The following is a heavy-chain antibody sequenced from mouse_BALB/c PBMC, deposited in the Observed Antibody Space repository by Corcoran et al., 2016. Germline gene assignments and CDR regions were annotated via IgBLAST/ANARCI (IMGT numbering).Heavy chain of an antibody. D-gene: IGHD1-1*01. CDR3: ASPITTGWYFDV. J-gene: IGHJ1*01. Sequence: EVQLQQSGPELVKPGASEKMSCKASGYTFTSYVMHWVKQKPEQGLEWIGYINPYNDGTKYNEKFKGKATLTSYKYSSTAYMELSSLTSEDSAVYYCASPITTGWYFDVWGAGTTVTVSS. V-gene: IGHV1S136*01. CDR2: INPYNDGT. CDR1: GYTFTSYV.